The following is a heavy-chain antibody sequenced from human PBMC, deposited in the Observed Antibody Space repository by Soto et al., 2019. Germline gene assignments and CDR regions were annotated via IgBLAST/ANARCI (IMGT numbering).Heavy chain of an antibody. V-gene: IGHV3-33*01. CDR1: GFPFSSYG. CDR3: ARAPGGYGYFDY. CDR2: IWYDGSNK. D-gene: IGHD5-12*01. Sequence: GGSLRLSCAASGFPFSSYGMHWVRQAPGKGLEWVAVIWYDGSNKYYADSVKGRFTISRDNSKNTLYLQMNSLRAEDTAVYYCARAPGGYGYFDYWGQGTLVTVSS. J-gene: IGHJ4*02.